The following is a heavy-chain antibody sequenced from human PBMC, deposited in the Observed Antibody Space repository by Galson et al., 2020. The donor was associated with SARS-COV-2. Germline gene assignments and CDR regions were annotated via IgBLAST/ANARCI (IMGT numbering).Heavy chain of an antibody. D-gene: IGHD4-4*01. CDR2: IRGNGGTI. CDR1: GFTFRDFE. Sequence: GESPKISCAASGFTFRDFEMNWVRQAPGKGLEWISYIRGNGGTIYYADSVKGRFTISRDNAKNSLSLQMNSLRAEDTAVYYCARGGTTRFDYWGQGTLVTVS. V-gene: IGHV3-48*03. J-gene: IGHJ4*02. CDR3: ARGGTTRFDY.